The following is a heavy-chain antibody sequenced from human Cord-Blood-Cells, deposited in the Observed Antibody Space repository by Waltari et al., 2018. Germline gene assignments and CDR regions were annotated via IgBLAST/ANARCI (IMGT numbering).Heavy chain of an antibody. D-gene: IGHD6-13*01. J-gene: IGHJ2*01. CDR3: ARDPSSSSWYWYFDL. CDR2: IYTSGGT. V-gene: IGHV4-4*07. CDR1: GGSISSYY. Sequence: QVQLQESGPGLVKPSETLSLTCTVSGGSISSYYWSWIRQPAGKGLEWIGRIYTSGGTNYNPSLKSRVTMSVDTSKNQFSLKLSSVTAADTAVYYCARDPSSSSWYWYFDLWGRDTLVTVSS.